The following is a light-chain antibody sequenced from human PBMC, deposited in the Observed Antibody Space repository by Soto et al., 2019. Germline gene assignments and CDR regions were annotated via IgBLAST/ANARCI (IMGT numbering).Light chain of an antibody. CDR3: CSYTSISTSAV. CDR1: SSDIGDYTH. Sequence: QSVLTQPASVSGSPGQSITISCTGTSSDIGDYTHVSWYQQHPGKAPKLIIHEVSDRPSGVSNRFSGSKSGNTASLTISGLQTEDEADYYCCSYTSISTSAVFGGGTKVTVL. CDR2: EVS. V-gene: IGLV2-14*01. J-gene: IGLJ2*01.